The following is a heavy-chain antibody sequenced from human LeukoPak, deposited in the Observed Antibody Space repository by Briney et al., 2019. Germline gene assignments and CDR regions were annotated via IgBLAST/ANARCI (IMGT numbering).Heavy chain of an antibody. Sequence: GGSLRLSCATSGFTFSAYSVNWVRQAPGKGLEWVSSIDSSSSYIFYADSVRGRFTISRDNAKNSLYLQMNSLRVEDTAVYYCARETETFGGYVPWGQGTLVTVSS. D-gene: IGHD2-15*01. CDR2: IDSSSSYI. J-gene: IGHJ5*02. CDR1: GFTFSAYS. CDR3: ARETETFGGYVP. V-gene: IGHV3-21*01.